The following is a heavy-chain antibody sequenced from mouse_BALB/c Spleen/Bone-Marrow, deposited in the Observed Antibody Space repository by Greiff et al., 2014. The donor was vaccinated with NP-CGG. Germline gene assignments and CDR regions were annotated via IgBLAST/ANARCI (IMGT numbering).Heavy chain of an antibody. V-gene: IGHV1S81*02. CDR1: GYTFTRYW. Sequence: QVQLQQSGAELLKPGTSVKLSCKASGYTFTRYWMHWGKQRPGQGLEWIGELNPSNGHTNYNGKSKNKATVTVDKSSSTAYMQLSSLTSEDSAVYYCARMITARGFDYWGQGATLTVSS. CDR3: ARMITARGFDY. D-gene: IGHD2-4*01. CDR2: LNPSNGHT. J-gene: IGHJ2*01.